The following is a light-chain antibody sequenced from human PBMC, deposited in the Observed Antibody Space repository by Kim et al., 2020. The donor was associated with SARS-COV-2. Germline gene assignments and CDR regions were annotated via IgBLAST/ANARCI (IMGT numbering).Light chain of an antibody. J-gene: IGLJ1*01. V-gene: IGLV2-14*03. CDR3: SSYTTANTYV. CDR2: DVN. CDR1: SSDFGDFKY. Sequence: QSALTQPASVSGSPGQSITISCTGTSSDFGDFKYVSWYQQHPGKAPKLMVFDVNNRPSGVSNSFSGSKYGYTASLTISRLEAEDEADYYCSSYTTANTYVFATGTKVTVL.